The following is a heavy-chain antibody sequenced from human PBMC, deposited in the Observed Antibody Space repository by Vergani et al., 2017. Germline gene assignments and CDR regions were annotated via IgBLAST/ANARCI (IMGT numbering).Heavy chain of an antibody. CDR2: ISAYNGNT. CDR3: ARDGIAVAAGGPMDF. Sequence: QVQLVQPGAEVKKPGASVKVSCKASGYTFTSYGISWVSQAPGQGLEWMGWISAYNGNTNYAQKLQGRVTMTTDTSTSTAYMGVWSLTSDDTAVYYCARDGIAVAAGGPMDFWGQGTLVTVSS. J-gene: IGHJ4*02. V-gene: IGHV1-18*01. CDR1: GYTFTSYG. D-gene: IGHD6-19*01.